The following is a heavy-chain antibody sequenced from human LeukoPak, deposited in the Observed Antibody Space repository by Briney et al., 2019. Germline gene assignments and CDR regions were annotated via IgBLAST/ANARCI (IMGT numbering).Heavy chain of an antibody. CDR1: GGSTSSYY. Sequence: PSETLSLTCTVSGGSTSSYYWSWMRQPPGKGLEWIGYIYYSGSTNYNPSLKSRVTISVDTSKNQFSLKLSSVTAADTAVYYCARSRSWLYYFDYWGQGTLVTVSS. D-gene: IGHD6-13*01. CDR2: IYYSGST. V-gene: IGHV4-59*08. J-gene: IGHJ4*02. CDR3: ARSRSWLYYFDY.